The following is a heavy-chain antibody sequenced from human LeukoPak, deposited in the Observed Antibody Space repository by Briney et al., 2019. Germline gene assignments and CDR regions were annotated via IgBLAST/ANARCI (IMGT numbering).Heavy chain of an antibody. CDR2: ISPSGTTM. V-gene: IGHV3-11*01. J-gene: IGHJ4*02. Sequence: GRSLRLSCAASGFTFSDYYMSWIRQAPGKGLEWVSYISPSGTTMFYADSVKGRFTISRDNAKSSLSLQMNSLRAEDSAVYYCASYKGLGDWGQGTLVTVSS. CDR3: ASYKGLGD. CDR1: GFTFSDYY. D-gene: IGHD5-24*01.